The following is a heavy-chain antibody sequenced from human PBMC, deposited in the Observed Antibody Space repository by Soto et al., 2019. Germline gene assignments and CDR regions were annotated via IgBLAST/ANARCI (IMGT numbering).Heavy chain of an antibody. J-gene: IGHJ6*02. CDR3: ARVGCSSTSCYTGYYYYGMDV. CDR2: IYYSGST. V-gene: IGHV4-30-4*01. D-gene: IGHD2-2*02. CDR1: GGSISSGDYY. Sequence: TLSLTCTVSGGSISSGDYYWSWIRQPPGKGLEWIGYIYYSGSTYYNPSLKSRVTISVDTSKNQFSLKLSSVTAADTAVYYCARVGCSSTSCYTGYYYYGMDVWGQGTTVTVSS.